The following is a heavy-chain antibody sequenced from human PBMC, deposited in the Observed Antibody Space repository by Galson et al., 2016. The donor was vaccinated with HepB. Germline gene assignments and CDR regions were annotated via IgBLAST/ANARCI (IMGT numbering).Heavy chain of an antibody. D-gene: IGHD2-21*02. V-gene: IGHV4-61*01. J-gene: IGHJ4*02. CDR3: ARIDCDSACFLFDF. Sequence: SETLSLTCTVSGDSVNRTFYQWSWLRQPPGRGLEYIGYVSHNGGANYSPSLKSRVAISVDTTKNQFSLRMTSVTAADTAVYYCARIDCDSACFLFDFWGQDTLVTVSS. CDR2: VSHNGGA. CDR1: GDSVNRTFYQ.